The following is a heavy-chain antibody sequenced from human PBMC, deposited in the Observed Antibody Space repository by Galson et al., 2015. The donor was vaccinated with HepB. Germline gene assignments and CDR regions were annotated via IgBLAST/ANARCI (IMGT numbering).Heavy chain of an antibody. CDR2: INHSGST. CDR1: GGSFSGYY. D-gene: IGHD4-23*01. Sequence: ETLSLTCAVYGGSFSGYYWSWIRQPPGKGLEWIGEINHSGSTNYHPSLKSRVTISVDTSKNQFSLKLSSVTAADTAVYYCARLRRLRGYGGNRVNYYYYGMDVWGQGTTVTVSS. J-gene: IGHJ6*02. V-gene: IGHV4-34*01. CDR3: ARLRRLRGYGGNRVNYYYYGMDV.